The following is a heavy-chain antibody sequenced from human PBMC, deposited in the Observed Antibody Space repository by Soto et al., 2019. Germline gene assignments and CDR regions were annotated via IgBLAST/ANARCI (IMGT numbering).Heavy chain of an antibody. J-gene: IGHJ6*03. Sequence: QVQLVESGGGLVKPGGSLRLSCAASGFTFSDYYMSWIRQAPGKGLEWVSYISSGGSPIYYTDSVKGRFTISRDNAENSPYLQMNTLRAEDTAVYYCARDPRYCSGGSCYSAGEDHYYYYMDVWGKGTTVTVSS. V-gene: IGHV3-11*01. D-gene: IGHD2-15*01. CDR2: ISSGGSPI. CDR1: GFTFSDYY. CDR3: ARDPRYCSGGSCYSAGEDHYYYYMDV.